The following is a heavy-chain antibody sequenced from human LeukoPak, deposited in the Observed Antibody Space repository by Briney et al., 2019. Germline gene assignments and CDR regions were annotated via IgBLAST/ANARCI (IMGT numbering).Heavy chain of an antibody. V-gene: IGHV3-53*01. D-gene: IGHD4-17*01. Sequence: PWGSLRLSCAASGFTVSSNYMSWVRQAPGKGLEWVSVIYSGGSTYYADSVKGRFTISRDNSKNTLYLQMNSLRAEDTAVYYCAKTSVTTSLDYWGQGTLVTGSS. CDR2: IYSGGST. J-gene: IGHJ4*02. CDR3: AKTSVTTSLDY. CDR1: GFTVSSNY.